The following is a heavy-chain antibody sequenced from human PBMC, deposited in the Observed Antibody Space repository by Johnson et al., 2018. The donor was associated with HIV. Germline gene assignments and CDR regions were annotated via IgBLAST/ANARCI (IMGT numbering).Heavy chain of an antibody. V-gene: IGHV3-74*02. Sequence: VQLVESGGGLVQPGGSLRLSCSASGINFGSYWMHWFRQAPGKGLVWVSHINSDGSYTNYADSVKGRFTVSRDNAKNTLYLQMNSLRVEDTAFYYCARAMYDYESSGNYYGGFDIWGQGTMVSVFS. CDR2: INSDGSYT. D-gene: IGHD3-22*01. CDR3: ARAMYDYESSGNYYGGFDI. CDR1: GINFGSYW. J-gene: IGHJ3*02.